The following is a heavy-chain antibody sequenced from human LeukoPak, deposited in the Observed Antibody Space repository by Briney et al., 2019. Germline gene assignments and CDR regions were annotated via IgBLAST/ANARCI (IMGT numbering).Heavy chain of an antibody. V-gene: IGHV3-9*01. Sequence: GGSLRLSCAASGFTFDDYAMHWVRQAPGEGLEWVSGISWNSGSIDYADSVKGRFTVSRDNAKNSLYLQMNSLRADDTALYYCAEGPSHGYNYYFDYWGQGTLVTVSS. CDR3: AEGPSHGYNYYFDY. D-gene: IGHD5-24*01. CDR1: GFTFDDYA. CDR2: ISWNSGSI. J-gene: IGHJ4*02.